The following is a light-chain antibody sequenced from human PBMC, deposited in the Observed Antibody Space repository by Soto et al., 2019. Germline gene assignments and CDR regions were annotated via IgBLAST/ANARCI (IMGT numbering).Light chain of an antibody. V-gene: IGLV2-8*01. CDR1: GSDIGAYDY. J-gene: IGLJ3*02. CDR2: EVT. CDR3: SSYPGRPWL. Sequence: QSVRTQPPSASGSPGQSVTISCTGTGSDIGAYDYVSWYQQYPGKAPKLMIYEVTKRPSGVPDRISGSKSGNTASLTISGLQTEDEADYYCSSYPGRPWLFGGGTKVTVL.